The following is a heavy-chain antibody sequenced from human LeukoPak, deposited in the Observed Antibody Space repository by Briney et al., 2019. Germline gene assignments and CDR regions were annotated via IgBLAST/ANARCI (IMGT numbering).Heavy chain of an antibody. Sequence: GASVKVSCKASGYTFTGYYMRWVRQAPGQGLEWMGWINPNSGGTNYAQKFQGWVTMTRDTSISTAYMELSRLRSDDTAVYYCARALYDSAVYFDYWGQGTLVTVSS. J-gene: IGHJ4*02. CDR2: INPNSGGT. V-gene: IGHV1-2*04. CDR3: ARALYDSAVYFDY. D-gene: IGHD5/OR15-5a*01. CDR1: GYTFTGYY.